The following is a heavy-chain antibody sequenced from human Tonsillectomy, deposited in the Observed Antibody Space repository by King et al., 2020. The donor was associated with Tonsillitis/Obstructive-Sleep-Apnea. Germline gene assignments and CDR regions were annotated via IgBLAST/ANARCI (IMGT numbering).Heavy chain of an antibody. D-gene: IGHD4-17*01. CDR3: ARRNEFGDYGLGAQYGMDV. Sequence: VQLQESGPGLVKPSETLSLTCTVSGGFISSYYWSWIRQPPGKGLEWIGNIYYSGNTNYNPSLKSRVTISVDTSKNQFSLKLSSVTPADTAVYYCARRNEFGDYGLGAQYGMDVWGQGTTVTVS. CDR1: GGFISSYY. CDR2: IYYSGNT. V-gene: IGHV4-59*08. J-gene: IGHJ6*02.